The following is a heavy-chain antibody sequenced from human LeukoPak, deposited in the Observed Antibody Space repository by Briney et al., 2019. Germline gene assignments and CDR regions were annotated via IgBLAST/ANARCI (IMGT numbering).Heavy chain of an antibody. J-gene: IGHJ4*02. Sequence: SETLSLTCTVSGGSISSYYWSWIRQPAGKGLEWIGRIYTSGSTNYNPSLKSRVTMSVDTSKNQFSLKLSSVTAADTAVYYCAKDRTAYYDYVWGSSDYWGQGTLVTVSS. D-gene: IGHD3-16*01. CDR2: IYTSGST. CDR3: AKDRTAYYDYVWGSSDY. V-gene: IGHV4-4*07. CDR1: GGSISSYY.